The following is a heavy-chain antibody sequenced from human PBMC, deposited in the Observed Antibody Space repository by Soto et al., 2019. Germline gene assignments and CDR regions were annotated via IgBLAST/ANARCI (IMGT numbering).Heavy chain of an antibody. CDR3: ARHDSSGYHYYYYGMDV. D-gene: IGHD3-22*01. J-gene: IGHJ6*02. V-gene: IGHV5-51*01. CDR2: IYPGDSDT. CDR1: GYSFTSYW. Sequence: GESLKISCKGSGYSFTSYWIGWVRQMPGKGLEWMGIIYPGDSDTRYSPSFQGQVTISADKSISTAYLQWSSLKASDTAMYYCARHDSSGYHYYYYGMDVWGQGTTVTVSS.